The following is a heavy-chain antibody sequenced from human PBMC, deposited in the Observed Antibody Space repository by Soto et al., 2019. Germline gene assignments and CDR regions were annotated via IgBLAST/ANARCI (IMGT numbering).Heavy chain of an antibody. CDR1: GGSISNYY. CDR2: IYYRGST. J-gene: IGHJ2*01. Sequence: SETLSLTCNVSGGSISNYYWNWIRRPPGKGLEWIGYIYYRGSTKYNPSLKSRGTISADKSRNQLSLKLTSVTAADTAVYYCAREVASPGAWYFDLWGRGTMVTVSS. D-gene: IGHD5-12*01. CDR3: AREVASPGAWYFDL. V-gene: IGHV4-59*01.